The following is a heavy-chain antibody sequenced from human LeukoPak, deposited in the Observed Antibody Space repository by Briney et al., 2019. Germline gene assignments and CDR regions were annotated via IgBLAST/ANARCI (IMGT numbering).Heavy chain of an antibody. D-gene: IGHD3-22*01. CDR2: INHSGST. CDR1: GGSFSGYY. V-gene: IGHV4-34*01. Sequence: SETLSLTCAVYGGSFSGYYWGWIRQPPGKGLEWIGEINHSGSTNYNPSLKSRVTISVDTSKNQFSLKLSSVTAADTAVYYCARPPYYYDSSGYSSVDYWGQGTLVTVSS. CDR3: ARPPYYYDSSGYSSVDY. J-gene: IGHJ4*02.